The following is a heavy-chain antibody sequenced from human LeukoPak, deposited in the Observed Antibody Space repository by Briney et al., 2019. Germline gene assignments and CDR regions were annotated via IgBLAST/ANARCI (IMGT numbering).Heavy chain of an antibody. Sequence: GGSLRLSCAASGFTFDDYAMHWVRQAPGKGLEWVSGISWNSGSIGYADSVKGRFTISRDNAKNSLYLQMNSLRAEDTALYYCAKVGVTTTYYYGMDVWGQGTTVTVS. J-gene: IGHJ6*02. V-gene: IGHV3-9*01. CDR1: GFTFDDYA. CDR3: AKVGVTTTYYYGMDV. CDR2: ISWNSGSI. D-gene: IGHD4-17*01.